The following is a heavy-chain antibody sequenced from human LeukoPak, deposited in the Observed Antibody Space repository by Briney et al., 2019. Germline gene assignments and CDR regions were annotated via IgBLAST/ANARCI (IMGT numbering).Heavy chain of an antibody. CDR2: ISSSFNYL. Sequence: GGSLTLSCAASGFTFSSFSRNWVRQPPGKGLEWVASISSSFNYLYYADSVKGRFTISRDNAKNSLYLQMNSLRAEDTAVYYCARPSAYSPDGFDVWGQGTMVTISS. J-gene: IGHJ3*01. V-gene: IGHV3-21*01. CDR3: ARPSAYSPDGFDV. CDR1: GFTFSSFS. D-gene: IGHD1-26*01.